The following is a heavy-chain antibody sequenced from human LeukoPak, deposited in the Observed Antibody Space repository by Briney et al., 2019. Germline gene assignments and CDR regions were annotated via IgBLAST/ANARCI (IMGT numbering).Heavy chain of an antibody. CDR2: ISSSSSYI. V-gene: IGHV3-21*01. J-gene: IGHJ4*02. D-gene: IGHD5-24*01. Sequence: PGGSLRLSCAASGFTISSYSMKWVRPAPGKGLEWVSSISSSSSYIYYAASMKGRFTISRDNAKNSLYLQMNSLRAEDTAVYYCARVEMATITDYWGQGTLVTVSS. CDR1: GFTISSYS. CDR3: ARVEMATITDY.